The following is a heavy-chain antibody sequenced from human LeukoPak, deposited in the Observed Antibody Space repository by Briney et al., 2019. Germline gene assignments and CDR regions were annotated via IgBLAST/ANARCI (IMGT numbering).Heavy chain of an antibody. CDR1: GFNFRRYA. J-gene: IGHJ5*02. Sequence: GGSLRLSCAASGFNFRRYAMSWVRQAPGKGLEWVSSMSDTGGGNTYYADSVRGRFAISRDSSKNMLYLQMNSLRAEDTAVYYCAKQGTLGGSWYLPDSWGQGTLVTVSS. CDR2: MSDTGGGNT. D-gene: IGHD6-13*01. V-gene: IGHV3-23*01. CDR3: AKQGTLGGSWYLPDS.